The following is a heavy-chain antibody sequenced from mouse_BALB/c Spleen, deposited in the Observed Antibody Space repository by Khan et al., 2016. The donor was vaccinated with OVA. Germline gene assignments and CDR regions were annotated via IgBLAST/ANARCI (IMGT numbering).Heavy chain of an antibody. D-gene: IGHD4-1*01. Sequence: QVQLQQSGPELVKPGASVKMSCKASGYTFTDYVMNWVKQRTGRGLEWIGQIYPGSDSTYYNEKFKGKATLTADRSSSTAYMQLSNLTSEDSAVYFCARAGWDVFAYWGQGTLVTVSA. V-gene: IGHV1-77*01. J-gene: IGHJ3*01. CDR3: ARAGWDVFAY. CDR1: GYTFTDYV. CDR2: IYPGSDST.